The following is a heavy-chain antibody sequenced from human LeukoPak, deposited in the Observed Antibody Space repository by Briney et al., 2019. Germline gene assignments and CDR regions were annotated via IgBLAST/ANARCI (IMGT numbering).Heavy chain of an antibody. Sequence: GASVKLSCTASGYTFTSYGIIWVRQAPGHGLEWMGWISAYNGNTNYAHKLQGRVTMTTDTSTITAYMELRSLRSDDTAVYYCARDQAFSGSYGKAPFLFDYWGQGTLVTVSS. D-gene: IGHD1-26*01. CDR3: ARDQAFSGSYGKAPFLFDY. CDR1: GYTFTSYG. J-gene: IGHJ4*02. CDR2: ISAYNGNT. V-gene: IGHV1-18*01.